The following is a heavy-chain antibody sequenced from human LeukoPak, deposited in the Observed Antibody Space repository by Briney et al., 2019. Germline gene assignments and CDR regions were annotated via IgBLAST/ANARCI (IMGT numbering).Heavy chain of an antibody. D-gene: IGHD6-13*01. CDR1: GGSISSYY. Sequence: SETLSLTCTVSGGSISSYYWSWIRQPAGKGLEWIGRIYTSGSTNYNPSLKSRVTISVDTSKNQFSLKLSSVTAADTAVYYCARGVAAAGTNGGELDYWGQGTLVTVSS. J-gene: IGHJ4*02. CDR3: ARGVAAAGTNGGELDY. CDR2: IYTSGST. V-gene: IGHV4-4*07.